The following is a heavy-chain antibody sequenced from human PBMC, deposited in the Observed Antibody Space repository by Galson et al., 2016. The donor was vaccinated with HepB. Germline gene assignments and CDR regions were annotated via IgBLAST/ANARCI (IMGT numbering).Heavy chain of an antibody. CDR3: GRLPRWFNTRGPDYYYGMDG. D-gene: IGHD3-10*01. CDR1: GGSVSSDTHL. J-gene: IGHJ6*02. V-gene: IGHV4-39*01. CDR2: LSYSGRT. Sequence: SETLSLTCIVSGGSVSSDTHLWGWIRQSPGKGLEWIAASLSYSGRTYYNPSLKRRVTISVDTSKNQFSLNLRSVTAADTAVYFCGRLPRWFNTRGPDYYYGMDGWGQGTTVTVSS.